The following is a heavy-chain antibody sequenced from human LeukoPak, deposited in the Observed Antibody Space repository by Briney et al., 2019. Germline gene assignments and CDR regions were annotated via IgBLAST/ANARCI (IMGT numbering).Heavy chain of an antibody. Sequence: AGGSLRLSCAASGFNFIDYSMNWVRQAPGKGLEWISYIGISSGNTKYADSVKGRFTISRDKARNSLYLQMNSLRVGDTAVYYWARDHRYAFDNWGHGTLVTVSS. D-gene: IGHD5-12*01. J-gene: IGHJ4*01. CDR1: GFNFIDYS. V-gene: IGHV3-48*01. CDR2: IGISSGNT. CDR3: ARDHRYAFDN.